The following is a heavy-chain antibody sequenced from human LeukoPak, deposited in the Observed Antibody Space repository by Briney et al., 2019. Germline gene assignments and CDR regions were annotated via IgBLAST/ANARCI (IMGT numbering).Heavy chain of an antibody. J-gene: IGHJ4*02. CDR3: AREYGDY. CDR1: GGSISSGGYS. D-gene: IGHD4-17*01. CDR2: IYHSGST. Sequence: SETLSLTCAVSGGSISSGGYSWSWIRQPPGKGLEWIGYIYHSGSTYYNPSLKSRVTISVDRSKNQFSLKLGSVTAADTAVYYCAREYGDYWGQGTLVTVSS. V-gene: IGHV4-30-2*01.